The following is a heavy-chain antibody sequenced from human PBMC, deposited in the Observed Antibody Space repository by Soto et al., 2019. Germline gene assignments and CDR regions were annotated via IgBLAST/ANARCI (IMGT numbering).Heavy chain of an antibody. V-gene: IGHV4-4*02. J-gene: IGHJ5*02. CDR1: GVSISTRNW. Sequence: QVQLQESGPGLVKPSGTLSLTCAVSGVSISTRNWWNWVRQPPGKGLKWIGEMYQSGKNNFNPSLKSPVTISVDKPKTPFSLKLTSVTAAATAVYYCARRRDYDSSGPHWFDPWGQGTLVIVSS. CDR3: ARRRDYDSSGPHWFDP. CDR2: MYQSGKN. D-gene: IGHD3-22*01.